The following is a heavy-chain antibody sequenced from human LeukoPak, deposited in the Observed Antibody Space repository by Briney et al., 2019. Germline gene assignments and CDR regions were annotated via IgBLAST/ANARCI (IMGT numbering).Heavy chain of an antibody. Sequence: GGSLRLSCIASGFIFSSYGMHWVCQAPGKGLEWVAIIWHDGSRTFYSDSVKGRFTVSRDNSKNTLYLQMNSMRGEDTAVYYCAKDKMVEKWELGDGVDMRGQGTMVTVSS. CDR1: GFIFSSYG. CDR2: IWHDGSRT. D-gene: IGHD1-26*01. J-gene: IGHJ3*02. V-gene: IGHV3-33*06. CDR3: AKDKMVEKWELGDGVDM.